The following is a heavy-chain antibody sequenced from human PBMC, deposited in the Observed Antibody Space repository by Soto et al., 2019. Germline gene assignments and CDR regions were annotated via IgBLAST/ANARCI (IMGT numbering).Heavy chain of an antibody. D-gene: IGHD3-22*01. J-gene: IGHJ4*02. CDR3: AKGHYYDNVGNWVSNQAFDS. V-gene: IGHV3-23*01. CDR2: ISGGGTGT. Sequence: EVQLLQSGGGVVQPGGSLRLSCAVSGFSFNNYAMNWVRLAPGQGLEWVSSISGGGTGTYSADAVRGRFTISSDKSRNTVYVSMSSLRAEDTAVYYCAKGHYYDNVGNWVSNQAFDSWGQGSLVTVSS. CDR1: GFSFNNYA.